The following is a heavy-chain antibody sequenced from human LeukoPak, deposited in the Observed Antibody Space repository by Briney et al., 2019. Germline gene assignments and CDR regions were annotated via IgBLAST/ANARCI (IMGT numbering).Heavy chain of an antibody. J-gene: IGHJ4*02. CDR2: INPNSGGT. Sequence: ASVKVSCKASGYTFTGYYMHWVRQAPGQGLEWMGWINPNSGGTNYAQKFQGRVTMTRDTSISTAYMELSRLRSDGTAVYYCARVWGRITMVRGVINRGFGYWGQGTLVTVSS. CDR1: GYTFTGYY. V-gene: IGHV1-2*02. CDR3: ARVWGRITMVRGVINRGFGY. D-gene: IGHD3-10*01.